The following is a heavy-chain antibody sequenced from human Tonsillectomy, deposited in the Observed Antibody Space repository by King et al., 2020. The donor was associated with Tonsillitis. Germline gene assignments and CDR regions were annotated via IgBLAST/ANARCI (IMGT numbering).Heavy chain of an antibody. CDR3: ARLTLWQLQHPAFVI. D-gene: IGHD1-26*01. V-gene: IGHV5-51*01. Sequence: VQLVESGAEVKKPGESLKISCKGSGYNFTSYWIAWVRQMPGKGLEWMGIIYPGDSDTRYSPSFQGQVTISADKSISTAYLQWSSLKASDTAMYYCARLTLWQLQHPAFVIWGPGKMGTVSS. CDR2: IYPGDSDT. CDR1: GYNFTSYW. J-gene: IGHJ3*02.